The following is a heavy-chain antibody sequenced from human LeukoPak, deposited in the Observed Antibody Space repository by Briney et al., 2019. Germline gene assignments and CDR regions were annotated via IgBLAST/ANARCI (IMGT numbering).Heavy chain of an antibody. Sequence: PGGSLRLSCAASGFTFSSYAMHWVRQAPGKGLEYVSAISSNGGSTYYANSVKGRFTISRDNSKNTVYLQMGSLRAEDTAVYYCARDRYEGYCSGGSCSHYYYYYYMDVWGKGTTVTVSS. D-gene: IGHD2-15*01. CDR2: ISSNGGST. V-gene: IGHV3-64*01. J-gene: IGHJ6*03. CDR3: ARDRYEGYCSGGSCSHYYYYYYMDV. CDR1: GFTFSSYA.